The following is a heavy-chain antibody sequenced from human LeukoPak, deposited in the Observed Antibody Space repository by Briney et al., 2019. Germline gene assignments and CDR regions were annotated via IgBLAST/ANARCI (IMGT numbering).Heavy chain of an antibody. CDR1: GFTFSSYW. D-gene: IGHD5-18*01. Sequence: GGSLRLSCAASGFTFSSYWMSWVRQAPGKGLEWVANIKQDGSEKYYVDSVKGRFTISRDNAKNSLYLQMNSLRAEDTAVYYCARDRFSVATHRGYSYGQKKGYYGMDVWGQGTTVTVSS. CDR3: ARDRFSVATHRGYSYGQKKGYYGMDV. J-gene: IGHJ6*02. V-gene: IGHV3-7*01. CDR2: IKQDGSEK.